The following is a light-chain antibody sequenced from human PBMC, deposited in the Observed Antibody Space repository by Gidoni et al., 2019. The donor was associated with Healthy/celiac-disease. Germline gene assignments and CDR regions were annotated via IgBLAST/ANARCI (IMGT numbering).Light chain of an antibody. CDR2: DVT. Sequence: QSALTQPTSVSGSPGQSITIPCTGTGSAIGAYDYVSWYQQHPGKAPKLMLYDVTNRPSGVSNRFSGSKSGNTASLTISGLQAEDEADYYCNSYTSSNTRVVGGGTKLTVL. J-gene: IGLJ2*01. CDR3: NSYTSSNTRV. V-gene: IGLV2-14*01. CDR1: GSAIGAYDY.